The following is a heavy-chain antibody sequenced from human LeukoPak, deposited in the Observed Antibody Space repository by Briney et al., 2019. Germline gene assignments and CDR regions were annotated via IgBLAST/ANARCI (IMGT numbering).Heavy chain of an antibody. D-gene: IGHD2-2*01. CDR2: IYYSGST. CDR1: GGSISSYY. Sequence: SETLSLTCTVSGGSISSYYWSWIRQPPGKGLEWIGYIYYSGSTNYNPSLKSRVTLSVDTSKNQFSLKLSSVTAADTDVYYCARDKEEYQLLYWFDPWGQGTLVTVSS. CDR3: ARDKEEYQLLYWFDP. V-gene: IGHV4-59*01. J-gene: IGHJ5*02.